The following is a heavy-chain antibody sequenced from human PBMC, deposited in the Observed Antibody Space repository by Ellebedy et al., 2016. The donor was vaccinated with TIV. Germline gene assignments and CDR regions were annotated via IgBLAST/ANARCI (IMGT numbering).Heavy chain of an antibody. D-gene: IGHD7-27*01. CDR1: GYTLTELS. V-gene: IGHV1-24*01. CDR3: ARDKDWGSGGAFDI. Sequence: ASVKVSXXVSGYTLTELSMHWVRQAPGKGLEWMGGFDPEDGETIYAQKFQGRVTMTRDTSISTAYMELSRLRSDDTAVYYCARDKDWGSGGAFDIWGQGTMVTVSS. CDR2: FDPEDGET. J-gene: IGHJ3*02.